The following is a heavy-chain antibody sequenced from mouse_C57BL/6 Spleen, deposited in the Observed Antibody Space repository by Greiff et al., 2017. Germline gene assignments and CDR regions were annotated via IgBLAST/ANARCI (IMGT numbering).Heavy chain of an antibody. J-gene: IGHJ4*01. CDR1: GYSITSGYY. CDR2: ISYDGSN. V-gene: IGHV3-6*01. Sequence: EVKLMESGPGLVKPSQSLSLTCSVTGYSITSGYYWIWIRQFPGNKLEWMGYISYDGSNNYNPTLKNRISITRDTSKDQLFLKLNSVTTEDTATYYCSREDAAMDYWGQGTSVTVSS. CDR3: SREDAAMDY.